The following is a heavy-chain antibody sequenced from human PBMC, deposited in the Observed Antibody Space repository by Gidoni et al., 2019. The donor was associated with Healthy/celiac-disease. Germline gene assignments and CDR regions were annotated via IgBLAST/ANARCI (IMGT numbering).Heavy chain of an antibody. Sequence: QVQLQESGPGLLKPSQTLSLTCTVSGGSISSGGYYWRWIRQHPEKGLEWIGYIYYSGSTYYNPSLKSRLTISVDTSKNQFSLRLSSVTTADTAVYYCARKAVTGPRWFDPWGQGTLVTVSS. CDR1: GGSISSGGYY. CDR2: IYYSGST. CDR3: ARKAVTGPRWFDP. J-gene: IGHJ5*02. D-gene: IGHD2-8*02. V-gene: IGHV4-31*03.